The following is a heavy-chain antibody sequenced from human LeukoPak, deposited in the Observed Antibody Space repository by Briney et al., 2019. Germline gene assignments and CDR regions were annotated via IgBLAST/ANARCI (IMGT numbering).Heavy chain of an antibody. V-gene: IGHV3-30*04. CDR3: ARAPSTRLGMDV. J-gene: IGHJ6*04. D-gene: IGHD6-25*01. CDR2: ISYDGSNK. CDR1: GFTFSSYA. Sequence: GGSLRLSCAASGFTFSSYAMHWVRQAPGKGLEWVAVISYDGSNKYYADSVKGRFTISRDNSKNTLYLQMNSLRAEDTAVYHCARAPSTRLGMDVWGKGTTVTVSS.